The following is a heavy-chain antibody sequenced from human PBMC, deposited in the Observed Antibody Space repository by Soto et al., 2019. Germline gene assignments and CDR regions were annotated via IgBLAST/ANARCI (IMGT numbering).Heavy chain of an antibody. J-gene: IGHJ6*01. CDR2: ISPNSGNI. Sequence: QVHLVQSGAEVKKPGASVNVSCKTSGYTFTRNGISWVRQAPGQGLEWMGWISPNSGNIKYAQKLQGRVIMTTDTSTSTPYMALRSLRSDDTAVYYCLQDRDSNSWPSRDVWGPWTTVTVSS. CDR1: GYTFTRNG. CDR3: LQDRDSNSWPSRDV. D-gene: IGHD3-22*01. V-gene: IGHV1-18*01.